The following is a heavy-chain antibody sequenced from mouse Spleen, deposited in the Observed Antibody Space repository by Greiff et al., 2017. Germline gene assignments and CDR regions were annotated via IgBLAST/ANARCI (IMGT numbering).Heavy chain of an antibody. CDR3: ARGNYGNYWFAY. D-gene: IGHD2-1*01. Sequence: EVKLMESGGGLVKPGGSLKLSCAASGFTFSSYAMSWVRQTPEKRLEWVATISDGGSYTYYPDNVKGRFTISRDNAKNNLYLQMSHLKSEDTAMYYCARGNYGNYWFAYWGQGTLVTVSA. J-gene: IGHJ3*01. CDR2: ISDGGSYT. CDR1: GFTFSSYA. V-gene: IGHV5-4*03.